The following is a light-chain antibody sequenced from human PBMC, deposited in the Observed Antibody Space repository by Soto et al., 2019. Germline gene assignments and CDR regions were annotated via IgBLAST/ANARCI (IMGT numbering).Light chain of an antibody. J-gene: IGKJ2*01. Sequence: EIVMTQSPATLSVSPGGRATLSCRASQSVRSNLAWYQQKPGQAPRLLIYGAATRATGVPARFGGSGSGTVFTLTISSLQSEDSALYYCQQYNDWPGGTFGQGTKVDIK. V-gene: IGKV3-15*01. CDR1: QSVRSN. CDR2: GAA. CDR3: QQYNDWPGGT.